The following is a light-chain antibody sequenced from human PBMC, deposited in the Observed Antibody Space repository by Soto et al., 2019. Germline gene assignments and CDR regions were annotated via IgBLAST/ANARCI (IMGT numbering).Light chain of an antibody. CDR3: QQYNNWPLL. J-gene: IGKJ5*01. V-gene: IGKV3-15*01. CDR1: QSVSSN. CDR2: AAS. Sequence: EIVMTQSPATLSVSPGERATLSCRASQSVSSNLAWYQQKPGQAPRLLIYAASTRATGIPARFSGSGSGTEFTLTISSLQSEDFAVYYCQQYNNWPLLFGQGTRLEIK.